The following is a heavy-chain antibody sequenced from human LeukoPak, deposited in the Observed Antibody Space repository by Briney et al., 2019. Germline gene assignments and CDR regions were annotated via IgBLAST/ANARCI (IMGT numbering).Heavy chain of an antibody. CDR2: ISAYNGNT. CDR3: ARGDPDSGSYYGFDY. D-gene: IGHD1-26*01. CDR1: GYTFTSYG. V-gene: IGHV1-18*01. J-gene: IGHJ4*02. Sequence: GASVKVSCKASGYTFTSYGISWVRQAPRQGLEWMGWISAYNGNTNYAQKLQGRVTMTTDTSTSTAYMELRSLRSDDTAVYYCARGDPDSGSYYGFDYWGQGTLVTVSS.